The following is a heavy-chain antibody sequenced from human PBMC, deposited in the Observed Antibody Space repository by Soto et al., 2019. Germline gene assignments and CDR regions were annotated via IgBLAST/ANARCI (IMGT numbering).Heavy chain of an antibody. Sequence: QVLLVQSGAEVQKPGSSTQVSCKASGGTFSTYAFTWVRQAPGQGFEWIGGVIPLFNTPDYAQKFQGRVTITADESTSTVFLELSGLTSEDTAVYFCAVASKWELLGYFYGMDVWGQGTTVTVSS. J-gene: IGHJ6*02. CDR1: GGTFSTYA. D-gene: IGHD1-26*01. CDR3: AVASKWELLGYFYGMDV. CDR2: VIPLFNTP. V-gene: IGHV1-69*01.